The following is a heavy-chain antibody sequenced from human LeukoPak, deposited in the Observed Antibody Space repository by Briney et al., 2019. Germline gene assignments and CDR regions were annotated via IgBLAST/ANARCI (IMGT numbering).Heavy chain of an antibody. Sequence: QSGGSLRLSCAASGFTFDDYAMHWVRQAPGKGLEWASGISWNSGSIGYADSVKGRFTISRDNAKNSLYLKMNSLRAEDTALYYCAKGPMIAGDYFDYWGQGTLVTVSS. CDR3: AKGPMIAGDYFDY. CDR1: GFTFDDYA. D-gene: IGHD3-22*01. J-gene: IGHJ4*02. V-gene: IGHV3-9*01. CDR2: ISWNSGSI.